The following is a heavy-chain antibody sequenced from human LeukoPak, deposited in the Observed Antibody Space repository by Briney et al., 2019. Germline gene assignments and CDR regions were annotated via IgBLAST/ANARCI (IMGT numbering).Heavy chain of an antibody. CDR2: ISSSSSYI. CDR1: GFTFSNYA. D-gene: IGHD6-13*01. J-gene: IGHJ4*02. V-gene: IGHV3-21*01. Sequence: GGSLRLSCAASGFTFSNYAMSWVRQTPGKGLEWVSSISSSSSYIYYADSVKGRFTISRDNAKNSLYLQMNSLRAEDTAVYYCARWSSSWYYFDYWGQGTLVTVSS. CDR3: ARWSSSWYYFDY.